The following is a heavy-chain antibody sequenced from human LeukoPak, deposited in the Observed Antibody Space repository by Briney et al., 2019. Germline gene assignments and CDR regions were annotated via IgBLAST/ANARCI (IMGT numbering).Heavy chain of an antibody. V-gene: IGHV4-59*01. CDR1: GGSISSYY. CDR3: ARGPPNYYGSGSYYLDY. Sequence: SETLSLTCTVSGGSISSYYWSWIRQPPGKGLESIGYIYYSGNTNYNPSLKSRVTISVDTSKNQFSLKLSSVTAADTAVYYCARGPPNYYGSGSYYLDYWGQGTLVTVSS. CDR2: IYYSGNT. D-gene: IGHD3-10*01. J-gene: IGHJ4*02.